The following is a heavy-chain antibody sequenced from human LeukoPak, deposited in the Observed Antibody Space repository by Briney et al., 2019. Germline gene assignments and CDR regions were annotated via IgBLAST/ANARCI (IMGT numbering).Heavy chain of an antibody. J-gene: IGHJ6*04. D-gene: IGHD2-2*01. V-gene: IGHV1-18*04. CDR2: IRAYNGNT. Sequence: GSSVNVSCTSSGYTFTSYGISWVRQAPGQGLEWMGWIRAYNGNTNNAQKLQGRVTMTTDTYTSTAYMELRSLRSDDTAVYYCARVGVPAAMLVGDYYYYGMDVWGKGTTVSVSS. CDR3: ARVGVPAAMLVGDYYYYGMDV. CDR1: GYTFTSYG.